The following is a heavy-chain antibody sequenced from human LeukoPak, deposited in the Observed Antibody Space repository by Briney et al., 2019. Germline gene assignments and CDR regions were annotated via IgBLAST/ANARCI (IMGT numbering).Heavy chain of an antibody. D-gene: IGHD1-26*01. CDR2: IYHSGST. Sequence: PSETLSLTCTVSGYSISSGYFWGWIRQPPEKGLEWIGNIYHSGSTYYNPSLKSRVTISIDRSKNRFSLKLSSVTAADTAVYYCARVGPEWELLRTNPEYPDYWGQGTLVTVSP. J-gene: IGHJ4*02. CDR1: GYSISSGYF. CDR3: ARVGPEWELLRTNPEYPDY. V-gene: IGHV4-38-2*02.